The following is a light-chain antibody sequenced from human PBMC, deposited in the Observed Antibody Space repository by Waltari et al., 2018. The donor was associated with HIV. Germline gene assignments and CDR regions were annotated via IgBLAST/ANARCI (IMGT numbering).Light chain of an antibody. J-gene: IGKJ4*01. CDR2: EVS. Sequence: DIVMTQTPLPLPVTSGQTAPILSKSGQSLLHSDRKTYLYWYLQKPGQPPQLLICEVSNRFSGVPDRFSGSGSGTDFTLKISRVEAEDVGVYYCMQSIQLPLTFGGGTKVEIK. V-gene: IGKV2D-29*01. CDR1: QSLLHSDRKTY. CDR3: MQSIQLPLT.